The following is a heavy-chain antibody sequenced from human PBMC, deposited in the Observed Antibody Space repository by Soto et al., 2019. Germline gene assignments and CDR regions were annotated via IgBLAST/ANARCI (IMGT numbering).Heavy chain of an antibody. CDR1: GGTFSSYA. V-gene: IGHV1-69*13. Sequence: SVKVSCKASGGTFSSYAISWVRQAPGQGLEWMGGIIPIFGTANYAQKFQGRVTITADESTSAAYMELSSLRSEDTAVYYCARDLYAGCSSTSCYTPNYGMDVWGQGTTVTVSS. CDR2: IIPIFGTA. CDR3: ARDLYAGCSSTSCYTPNYGMDV. J-gene: IGHJ6*02. D-gene: IGHD2-2*02.